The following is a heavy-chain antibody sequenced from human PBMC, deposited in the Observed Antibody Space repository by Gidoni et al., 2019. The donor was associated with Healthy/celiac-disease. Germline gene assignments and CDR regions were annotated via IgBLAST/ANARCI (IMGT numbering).Heavy chain of an antibody. CDR3: ARGGGEDHTKGPFDY. CDR1: GGSISSYY. J-gene: IGHJ4*02. CDR2: IYYSGST. V-gene: IGHV4-59*08. Sequence: QVQLPESGPGLVKPSETLALNCTVPGGSISSYYWSWIRPPPGKGLEWIGYIYYSGSTNYNPSLKSRVTISVDTSKNQFSLKLSSVTAADTAVYYCARGGGEDHTKGPFDYWGQGTLVTVSS. D-gene: IGHD3-10*01.